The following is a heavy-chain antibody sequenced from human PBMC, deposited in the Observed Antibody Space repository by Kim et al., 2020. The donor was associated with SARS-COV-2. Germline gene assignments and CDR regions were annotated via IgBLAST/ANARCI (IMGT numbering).Heavy chain of an antibody. D-gene: IGHD3-22*01. V-gene: IGHV3-49*03. CDR1: GFTFGDYA. Sequence: GGSLRLSCTASGFTFGDYAMSWFRQAPGKGLEWVGFIRSKAYGGTTEYAASVKGRFTISRDDSKSIAYLQMNSLKTEDTAVYYCTRERYYYDSTYDYWGQGTLVTVSS. J-gene: IGHJ4*02. CDR3: TRERYYYDSTYDY. CDR2: IRSKAYGGTT.